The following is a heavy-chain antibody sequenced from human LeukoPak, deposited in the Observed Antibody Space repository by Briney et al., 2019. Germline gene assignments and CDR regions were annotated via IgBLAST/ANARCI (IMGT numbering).Heavy chain of an antibody. CDR2: ICRDGSNE. D-gene: IGHD4-11*01. CDR3: AKDAQRGFDYSNSLEH. V-gene: IGHV3-33*06. J-gene: IGHJ4*02. CDR1: GFTFSHYG. Sequence: GRTLRLSCSASGFTFSHYGMHWVRQAPGKGLAWVAVICRDGSNELYAHSVKGRFTISRDNFKNTVSLQMNSLRVEDTAVYYCAKDAQRGFDYSNSLEHWGGGSLV.